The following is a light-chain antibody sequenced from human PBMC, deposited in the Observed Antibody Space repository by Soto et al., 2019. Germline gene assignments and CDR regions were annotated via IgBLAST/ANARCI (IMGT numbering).Light chain of an antibody. Sequence: DIQMTQSPSSLSAFVGDRVTITCRASRNINNYLNWYQQKPGRAPNLLIYAASSLQSGVPSRFSGSGSGTDFTLTISSLQPDDFSTYYCQQSYNGPRTFGQGTKVDIK. CDR2: AAS. V-gene: IGKV1-39*01. CDR3: QQSYNGPRT. J-gene: IGKJ1*01. CDR1: RNINNY.